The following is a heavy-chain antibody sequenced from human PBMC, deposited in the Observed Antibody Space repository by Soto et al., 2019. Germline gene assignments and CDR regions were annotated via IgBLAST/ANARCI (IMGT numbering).Heavy chain of an antibody. Sequence: SVKVSCKASGGTFSSYAISWVRQAPGQGLEWMGGIIPILGTANYAQKFQGRVTITADKSTSTAYMELSSLRSEDTAVYYCARGSGSGWYFRVTAFDYWGQGTLVTVS. CDR2: IIPILGTA. V-gene: IGHV1-69*10. J-gene: IGHJ4*02. CDR3: ARGSGSGWYFRVTAFDY. CDR1: GGTFSSYA. D-gene: IGHD6-19*01.